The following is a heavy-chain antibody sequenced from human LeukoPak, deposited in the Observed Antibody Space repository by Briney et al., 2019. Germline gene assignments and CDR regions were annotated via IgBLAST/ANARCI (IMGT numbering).Heavy chain of an antibody. CDR3: GTDRCRFGHYFDY. D-gene: IGHD3-16*01. CDR2: IYRSDST. Sequence: PSETLSLTCAVSGYSISSGYYWGWIQQPPGKGLEWICIIYRSDSTYHNPSLKSRVTISVDTSQNQFYPRLSSVVAADTAVYYCGTDRCRFGHYFDYWGQGTLVTVSS. V-gene: IGHV4-38-2*01. J-gene: IGHJ4*02. CDR1: GYSISSGYY.